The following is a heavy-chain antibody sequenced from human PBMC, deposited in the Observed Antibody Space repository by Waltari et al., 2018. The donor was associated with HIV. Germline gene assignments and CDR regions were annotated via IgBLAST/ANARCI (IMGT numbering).Heavy chain of an antibody. CDR1: VASITTAGFF. Sequence: QVELQESGPGLVEPCQRLSLNCSVSVASITTAGFFCALFRQHPGRGLEWLGYIYYYTGKTLFNPSLRGLVAIAGDTSKNPFSLTMDFVTVADSAVYTCVRRGDCSGSRCLMGGAFDLWGRGTAVIVSS. V-gene: IGHV4-31*01. J-gene: IGHJ3*01. CDR2: IYYYTGKT. CDR3: VRRGDCSGSRCLMGGAFDL. D-gene: IGHD2-15*01.